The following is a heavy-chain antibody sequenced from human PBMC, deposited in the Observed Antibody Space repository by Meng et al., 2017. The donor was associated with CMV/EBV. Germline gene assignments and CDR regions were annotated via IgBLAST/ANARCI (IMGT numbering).Heavy chain of an antibody. CDR3: AKDFRYCSGGSCQPI. CDR2: ISYDGSNK. V-gene: IGHV3-30*18. CDR1: GFTFSSYG. J-gene: IGHJ4*02. D-gene: IGHD2-15*01. Sequence: SGFTFSSYGMHWVRQAPGKGMEWVAVISYDGSNKYDADSGKGRFTIARDNSKNTLYLQMNSLRAEDTAVYYCAKDFRYCSGGSCQPIWGQGTLVTVSS.